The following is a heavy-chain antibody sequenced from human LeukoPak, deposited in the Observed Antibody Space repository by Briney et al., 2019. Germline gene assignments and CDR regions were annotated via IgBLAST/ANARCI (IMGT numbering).Heavy chain of an antibody. Sequence: PGGSLRLSCAASGFTFSHYTMNWVRQAPGKGLEWVSAISGSGGSTYYADSVKGRFTISRDNSKNTLYLQMNSLRAEDTAVYYCAKILLWFGEFDYWGQGTLVTVSS. CDR1: GFTFSHYT. CDR3: AKILLWFGEFDY. J-gene: IGHJ4*02. D-gene: IGHD3-10*01. CDR2: ISGSGGST. V-gene: IGHV3-23*01.